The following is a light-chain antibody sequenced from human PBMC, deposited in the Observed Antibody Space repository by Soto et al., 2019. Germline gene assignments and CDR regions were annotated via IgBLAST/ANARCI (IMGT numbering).Light chain of an antibody. CDR3: QQYDNLRCT. Sequence: DFQMTQSPSSLSASVGDRVTITCQASQDISNYLNWYQQKPGKAPKLLIYDASNLETGVPSRFSGSGSGTDFTFTISSLQPEDIATYYCQQYDNLRCTFGQGTKVEIK. J-gene: IGKJ1*01. CDR1: QDISNY. CDR2: DAS. V-gene: IGKV1-33*01.